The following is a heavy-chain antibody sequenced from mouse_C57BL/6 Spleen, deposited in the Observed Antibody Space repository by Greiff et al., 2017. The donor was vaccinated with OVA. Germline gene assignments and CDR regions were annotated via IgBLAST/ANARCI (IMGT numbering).Heavy chain of an antibody. Sequence: QVHVKQSGAELVRPGASVTLSCKASGYTFTDYEMHWVKQTPVHGLEWIGAIDPESGGTAYNQKFKGKAILTADKSSSTAYMELRSLTSEDSAVYYCTYYSYYFDYWGQGTTLTVSS. CDR3: TYYSYYFDY. J-gene: IGHJ2*01. V-gene: IGHV1-15*01. D-gene: IGHD2-12*01. CDR1: GYTFTDYE. CDR2: IDPESGGT.